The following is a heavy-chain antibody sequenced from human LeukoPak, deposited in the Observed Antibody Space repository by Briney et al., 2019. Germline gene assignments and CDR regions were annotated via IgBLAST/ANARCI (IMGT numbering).Heavy chain of an antibody. CDR3: ATVAGYFDI. CDR1: GGSISSYY. CDR2: IYTSGST. Sequence: SETLSLTCTVSGGSISSYYWSWIRQPAGKGLEWIGRIYTSGSTNYNPSLMNRVTISADTSKNQFALKLTSVTAADTAVYYCATVAGYFDIWGRGILVSVS. J-gene: IGHJ2*01. V-gene: IGHV4-4*07.